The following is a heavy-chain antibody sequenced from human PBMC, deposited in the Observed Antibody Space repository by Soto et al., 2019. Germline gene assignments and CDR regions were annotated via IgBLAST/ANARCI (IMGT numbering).Heavy chain of an antibody. Sequence: EVQLVESGGGLVQPGGSPRLSCEASGLTLSGHWMHWVRQAPGKGLLWVSRINSDGSRTSYADSVKGRFTISRDNAKNTLYLQMNSLRAEDTAVYYCARVALYSGYVDYYMDVWGKGAKVTVS. CDR1: GLTLSGHW. D-gene: IGHD5-12*01. V-gene: IGHV3-74*01. CDR3: ARVALYSGYVDYYMDV. CDR2: INSDGSRT. J-gene: IGHJ6*03.